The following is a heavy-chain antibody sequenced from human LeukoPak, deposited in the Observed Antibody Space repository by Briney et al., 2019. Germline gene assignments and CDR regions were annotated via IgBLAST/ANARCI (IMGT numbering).Heavy chain of an antibody. D-gene: IGHD5-24*01. CDR3: ARWLQSRKYFPH. V-gene: IGHV4-34*01. CDR2: INHSGST. Sequence: SETLSLTCAVYGGSFSGYYWSWIRQPPGKGLEWIGEINHSGSTNYNPSLKSRVTISVDTSKNQFSLKLSSVTAADTAVYYCARWLQSRKYFPHWGQGTLVTVSS. CDR1: GGSFSGYY. J-gene: IGHJ1*01.